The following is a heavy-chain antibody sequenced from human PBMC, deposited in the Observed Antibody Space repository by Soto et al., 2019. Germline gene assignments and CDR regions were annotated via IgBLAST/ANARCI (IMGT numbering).Heavy chain of an antibody. CDR2: ITSSSTI. CDR3: ARWDLAQHASDI. J-gene: IGHJ3*02. CDR1: GFTFSSYS. Sequence: GGSLRLSCAASGFTFSSYSMNWVRQAPGKGLEWVSYITSSSTIFYADSVKGRFTISRDNAKNSLYLQMNTLRVEDTAVYYCARWDLAQHASDIWGQGTMVTVSS. D-gene: IGHD1-26*01. V-gene: IGHV3-48*01.